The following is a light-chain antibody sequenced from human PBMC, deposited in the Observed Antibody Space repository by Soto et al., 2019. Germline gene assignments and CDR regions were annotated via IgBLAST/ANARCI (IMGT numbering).Light chain of an antibody. CDR1: SGSIASNY. CDR2: EDN. CDR3: QSYDSSNRDVV. Sequence: NFMLTQPHSVSESPGKTVTISCTRSSGSIASNYVQWYQQRPGSAPTTVIYEDNQRPSVVPDRFSGSIDSSSNSASLTISGLKTEDEADYYCQSYDSSNRDVVFGGGTKVTVL. J-gene: IGLJ2*01. V-gene: IGLV6-57*04.